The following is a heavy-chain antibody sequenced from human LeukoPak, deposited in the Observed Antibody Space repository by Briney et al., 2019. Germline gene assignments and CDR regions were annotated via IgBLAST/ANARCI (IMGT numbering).Heavy chain of an antibody. CDR3: ARGPAYYYDSSGYGAFDP. D-gene: IGHD3-22*01. CDR1: GYTFTSYA. J-gene: IGHJ5*02. CDR2: ISVYNGNT. V-gene: IGHV1-18*01. Sequence: ASVKVSCKASGYTFTSYAISWVRQAPGQGLEWMGWISVYNGNTNYAQKFKGRVTMTTDTSTSTAYMEVRSLRSDDTAVYYCARGPAYYYDSSGYGAFDPWGQGTLVTVSS.